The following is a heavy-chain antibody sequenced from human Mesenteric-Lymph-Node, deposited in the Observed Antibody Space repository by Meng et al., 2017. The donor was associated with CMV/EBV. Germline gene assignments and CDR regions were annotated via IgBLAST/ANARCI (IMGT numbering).Heavy chain of an antibody. D-gene: IGHD2/OR15-2a*01. J-gene: IGHJ4*02. CDR2: IYPGDSDT. CDR1: GFTFSSYW. CDR3: ARHYFSSTFYSVDY. Sequence: GESLKISCAASGFTFSSYWMSWVRQAPGKGLEWMGIIYPGDSDTSYSPSFQGQVTISADKSINTAYLQWSSLKASDTAMYYCARHYFSSTFYSVDYWGQGTLVTVSS. V-gene: IGHV5-51*01.